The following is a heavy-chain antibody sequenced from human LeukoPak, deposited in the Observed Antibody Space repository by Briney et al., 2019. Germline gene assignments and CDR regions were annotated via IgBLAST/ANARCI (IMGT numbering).Heavy chain of an antibody. Sequence: GGSLRLSCAASGFTFSAYWMAWVRQAPGKGLEWVANMKQDGSAKHYVDSVKGRFTVSRDNVRNSLYLQMNSLRAEDSAVYYCARDDVGALDYWGQGTLVTVSS. CDR3: ARDDVGALDY. CDR2: MKQDGSAK. D-gene: IGHD3-16*01. J-gene: IGHJ4*02. V-gene: IGHV3-7*01. CDR1: GFTFSAYW.